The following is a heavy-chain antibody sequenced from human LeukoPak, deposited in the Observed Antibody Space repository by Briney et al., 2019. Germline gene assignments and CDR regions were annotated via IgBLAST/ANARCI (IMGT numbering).Heavy chain of an antibody. CDR3: ARHYYYYYMDV. V-gene: IGHV4-4*09. CDR1: GGSISGYY. Sequence: PSETLSLTCTVSGGSISGYYWSWIRQPPGKGLEWIGYIYTSGSTNYNPSLKSRVTISVDTSKNQFSLKLSSVTAADTAVYYCARHYYYYYMDVWGKGTTVTVSS. J-gene: IGHJ6*03. CDR2: IYTSGST.